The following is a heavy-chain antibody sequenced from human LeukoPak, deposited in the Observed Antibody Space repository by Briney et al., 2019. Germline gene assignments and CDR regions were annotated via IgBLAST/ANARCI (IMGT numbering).Heavy chain of an antibody. Sequence: PGGSLRLSCAASGFTFSSYAMSWVRQAQGKGLEWVSAISGSGGSTYYADSVKGRFTISRDNSKNTLYLQMNSLRAEDTAVYYCAKDYSSGYSYYFDYWGQGTLVTVSS. D-gene: IGHD3-22*01. CDR2: ISGSGGST. CDR3: AKDYSSGYSYYFDY. V-gene: IGHV3-23*01. CDR1: GFTFSSYA. J-gene: IGHJ4*02.